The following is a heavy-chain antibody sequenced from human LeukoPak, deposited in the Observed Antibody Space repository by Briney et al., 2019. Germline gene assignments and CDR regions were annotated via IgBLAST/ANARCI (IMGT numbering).Heavy chain of an antibody. CDR1: GFTFSSYA. D-gene: IGHD4-23*01. CDR3: ARDSHTKTTVVTPGY. V-gene: IGHV3-30*04. CDR2: ISYDGSNK. J-gene: IGHJ4*02. Sequence: GGSLRLSCAASGFTFSSYAMHWVRQAPGKGLEWVAVISYDGSNKYYADSVEGRFTISRDNSKNTLYLQMNSLRAEDTAVYYCARDSHTKTTVVTPGYWGQGTLVTVSS.